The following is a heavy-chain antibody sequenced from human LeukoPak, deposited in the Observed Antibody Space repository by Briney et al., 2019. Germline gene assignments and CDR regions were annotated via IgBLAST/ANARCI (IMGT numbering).Heavy chain of an antibody. D-gene: IGHD3-16*01. Sequence: SETLSLTCTVSGGSISSHYWSWIRQPPGKGLEWIGYIYNSGSTNYNPSLKSRVTISLDTSKNQFSLPLTSVTAADTAVYFCARDDYGVFDAFDVWGQGTVVTVSS. J-gene: IGHJ3*01. CDR2: IYNSGST. CDR1: GGSISSHY. CDR3: ARDDYGVFDAFDV. V-gene: IGHV4-59*08.